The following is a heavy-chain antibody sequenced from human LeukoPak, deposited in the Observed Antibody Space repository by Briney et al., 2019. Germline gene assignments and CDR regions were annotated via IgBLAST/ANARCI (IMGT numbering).Heavy chain of an antibody. CDR2: INHSGST. CDR1: GGSFSGYY. CDR3: ARVGYSSGWYDC. D-gene: IGHD6-19*01. Sequence: SETLSLTCAVYGGSFSGYYWSWIRQPPGKGLEWIGEINHSGSTNYNPSLKSRVTISVDTSKNQFSLKLSSVTAADTAVYYCARVGYSSGWYDCGGQGSLVTVSS. J-gene: IGHJ5*01. V-gene: IGHV4-34*01.